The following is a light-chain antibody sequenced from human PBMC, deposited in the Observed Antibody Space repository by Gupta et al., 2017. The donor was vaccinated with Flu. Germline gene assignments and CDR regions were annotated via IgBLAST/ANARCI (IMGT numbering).Light chain of an antibody. CDR1: SSDVGGSDY. J-gene: IGLJ1*01. CDR2: DVS. CDR3: SSYTSTSTFYV. Sequence: QSDLTQPASVSGSPAQSITISCAGTSSDVGGSDYVSWYQKHPGKAPKLIIFDVSNRPSGVSSRFSGSKSGNTASLTISGLQAEDETDYYCSSYTSTSTFYVFGSGTKVTVL. V-gene: IGLV2-14*03.